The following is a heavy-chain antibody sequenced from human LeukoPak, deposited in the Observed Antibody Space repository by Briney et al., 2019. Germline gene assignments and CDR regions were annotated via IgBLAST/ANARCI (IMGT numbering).Heavy chain of an antibody. V-gene: IGHV3-11*01. J-gene: IGHJ3*02. CDR1: GFPFSVYY. CDR2: ISNSGSDI. D-gene: IGHD6-13*01. Sequence: PGGSLRLSCAASGFPFSVYYMSWIRQPPGKGLEWVSYISNSGSDIYYADSVKGRFIISRDNAKNSLYLQMNSLRAEDTAVYYCAKDRESSIAAAGPLDGAFDIWGQGTMVTVSS. CDR3: AKDRESSIAAAGPLDGAFDI.